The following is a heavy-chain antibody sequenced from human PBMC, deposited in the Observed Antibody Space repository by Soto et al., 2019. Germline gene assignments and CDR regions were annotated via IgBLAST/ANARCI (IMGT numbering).Heavy chain of an antibody. CDR2: LYYSGST. CDR1: GGSIGSYY. D-gene: IGHD3-3*01. CDR3: ARGGWRQIDY. V-gene: IGHV4-59*08. Sequence: QVQLQESGPGLVKPSETPSLTCSVSGGSIGSYYWSWIRQPPGKGLEWIGCLYYSGSTNYNPSLKSRGTISVDTSKSQFSLKLSSVTAADTAVYYCARGGWRQIDYWGQGTLVTVSS. J-gene: IGHJ4*02.